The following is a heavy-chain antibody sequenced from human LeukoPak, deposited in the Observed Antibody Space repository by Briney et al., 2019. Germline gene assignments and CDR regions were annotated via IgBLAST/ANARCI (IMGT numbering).Heavy chain of an antibody. CDR1: GFTFSSYA. CDR3: ARYYCSSTSCYGADY. J-gene: IGHJ4*02. D-gene: IGHD2-2*01. V-gene: IGHV3-23*01. CDR2: ISGSGGST. Sequence: GGSLRLSCAASGFTFSSYAMSWVRQAPGKGLEWVSAISGSGGSTYYADSVKGRFTISRDNAKNSLYLQMNSLRAEDTAVYYCARYYCSSTSCYGADYWGQGTLVTVSS.